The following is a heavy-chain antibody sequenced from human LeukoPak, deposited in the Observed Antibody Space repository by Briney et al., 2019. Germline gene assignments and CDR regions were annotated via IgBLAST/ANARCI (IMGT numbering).Heavy chain of an antibody. V-gene: IGHV4-59*08. Sequence: AETLSLTCTVSGGSISSYYWSWIWQPPGKGLEWIGYIYYSGTTNYNPSLKSRVTISVDTSKNQFSLRLSSVTAADTAVYFCARGHHGLEVWGQGTAVTVSS. CDR1: GGSISSYY. CDR2: IYYSGTT. CDR3: ARGHHGLEV. J-gene: IGHJ6*02.